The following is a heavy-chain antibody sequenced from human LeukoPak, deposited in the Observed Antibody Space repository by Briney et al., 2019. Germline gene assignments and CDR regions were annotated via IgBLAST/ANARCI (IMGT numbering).Heavy chain of an antibody. Sequence: SQTLSLTCTGSGGSISSGGYYWSWIRQHPGKGLEWIGYIYYSGSTYYNPSLKSRVTISVDTSKNQFSLKLSSVTAADTAVYYCARFYYDFWSGSLIRIVGAFDIWGQGTMVTVSS. CDR1: GGSISSGGYY. J-gene: IGHJ3*02. CDR3: ARFYYDFWSGSLIRIVGAFDI. V-gene: IGHV4-31*03. D-gene: IGHD3-3*01. CDR2: IYYSGST.